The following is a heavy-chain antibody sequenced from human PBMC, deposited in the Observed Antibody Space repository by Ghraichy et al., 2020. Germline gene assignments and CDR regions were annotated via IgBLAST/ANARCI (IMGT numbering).Heavy chain of an antibody. Sequence: GGSLRLSCTASGFVFNNYAMSWGRQAPGKGLEWVASISSSSNYIYYADSVKGRVTISRDNARGSLDLQMNSLRVDDTAVYYCGTHLGYWGQGTLVTGSS. CDR2: ISSSSNYI. J-gene: IGHJ4*02. D-gene: IGHD6-13*01. CDR3: GTHLGY. V-gene: IGHV3-21*01. CDR1: GFVFNNYA.